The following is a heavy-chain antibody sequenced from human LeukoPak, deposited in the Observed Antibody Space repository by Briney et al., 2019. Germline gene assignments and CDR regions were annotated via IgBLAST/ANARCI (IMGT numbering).Heavy chain of an antibody. V-gene: IGHV1-69*01. CDR2: IIPIFGTA. CDR3: ARVILPPPYYFDY. D-gene: IGHD2/OR15-2a*01. Sequence: SVKVSCKASVGTFISYAISWVRQAPGQGLEWMGGIIPIFGTANYAQKFQGRVTITADESTSTAYMELSSLRSEDTAVYYCARVILPPPYYFDYWGQGTLVTVSS. J-gene: IGHJ4*02. CDR1: VGTFISYA.